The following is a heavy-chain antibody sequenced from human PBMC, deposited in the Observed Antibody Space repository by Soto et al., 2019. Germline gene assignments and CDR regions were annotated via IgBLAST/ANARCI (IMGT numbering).Heavy chain of an antibody. D-gene: IGHD2-2*01. V-gene: IGHV3-33*01. J-gene: IGHJ6*02. CDR1: GFTFSSYG. Sequence: GGSLRLSCAASGFTFSSYGMHWVRQAPGKGLEWVAVIWYDGSNKYYADSVKGRFTISRDNSKNTLYLQMNSLRAEDTAVYYCARAVVPAAMPWYYGMDVWGQGTTVTVSS. CDR2: IWYDGSNK. CDR3: ARAVVPAAMPWYYGMDV.